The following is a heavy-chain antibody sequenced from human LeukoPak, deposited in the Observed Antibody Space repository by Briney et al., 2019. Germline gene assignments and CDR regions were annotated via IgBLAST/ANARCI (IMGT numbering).Heavy chain of an antibody. CDR1: GFTFSSYG. CDR3: ARAGYCSSTSCYTGGHAEYFQH. D-gene: IGHD2-2*02. V-gene: IGHV3-30*02. J-gene: IGHJ1*01. CDR2: IRYDGSNK. Sequence: GGSLRLSCAASGFTFSSYGMHWVRQAPGKGLEWVAFIRYDGSNKYYADSVKGRFTISRDNAKNSLYLQMNSLRAEDTAVYYCARAGYCSSTSCYTGGHAEYFQHRGQGTLVIVSS.